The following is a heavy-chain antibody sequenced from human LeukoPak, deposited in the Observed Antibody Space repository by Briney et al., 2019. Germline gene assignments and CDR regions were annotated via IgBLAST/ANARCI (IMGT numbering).Heavy chain of an antibody. Sequence: ASVKVSCKASGYTFTGYYMHWVRQAPGQGLKWMGWINPNSGGTNYAQKFQGWVTMTRDTSISTAYMELSRLRSDDTAVYYCAREAVDSSSWSGSFDYWGQGTLVTVSS. V-gene: IGHV1-2*04. CDR3: AREAVDSSSWSGSFDY. J-gene: IGHJ4*02. D-gene: IGHD6-13*01. CDR1: GYTFTGYY. CDR2: INPNSGGT.